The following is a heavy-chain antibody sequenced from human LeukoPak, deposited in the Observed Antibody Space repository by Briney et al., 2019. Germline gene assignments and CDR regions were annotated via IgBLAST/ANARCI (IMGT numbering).Heavy chain of an antibody. CDR1: GFTFSSYA. Sequence: PGRSLRLSCAASGFTFSSYAMHWVRQAPGKGLEWVAVISYDGSNKYYADSVKGRFTISRDNSKSTLYLQMNSLRAEDTAVYYCATYSHYYYDTSGTDYWGQGTLVTVSS. D-gene: IGHD3-22*01. J-gene: IGHJ4*02. CDR3: ATYSHYYYDTSGTDY. V-gene: IGHV3-30*04. CDR2: ISYDGSNK.